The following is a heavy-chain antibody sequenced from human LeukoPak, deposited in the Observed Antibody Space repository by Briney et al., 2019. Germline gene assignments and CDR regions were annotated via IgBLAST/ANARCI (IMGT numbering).Heavy chain of an antibody. CDR2: ISNDGSNT. V-gene: IGHV3-74*01. D-gene: IGHD3-22*01. CDR1: GFTFSSQW. J-gene: IGHJ5*02. Sequence: AGGSLRLSCAASGFTFSSQWMHWVRQAPGKGLVWVSRISNDGSNTNYADSVKGRFTVSRDNAKNSLYLQMNSLRAEDTAVYYCARDNEGYYYDSSGYYYTWGQGTLVTVSS. CDR3: ARDNEGYYYDSSGYYYT.